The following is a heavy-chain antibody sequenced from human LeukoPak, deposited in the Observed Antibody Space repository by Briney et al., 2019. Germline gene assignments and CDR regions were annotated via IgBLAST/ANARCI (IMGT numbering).Heavy chain of an antibody. J-gene: IGHJ4*02. CDR1: GSTFSSYG. CDR3: AKWSGVLPAALDY. V-gene: IGHV3-30*02. CDR2: IRYDGSNK. D-gene: IGHD2-2*01. Sequence: GGSLRLSCAASGSTFSSYGMHWVRQAPGKGLEWVAFIRYDGSNKYYADSVKGRFTISRDNSKNTLYLQMNGLRAEDTAVYYCAKWSGVLPAALDYWGQGTLVTVSS.